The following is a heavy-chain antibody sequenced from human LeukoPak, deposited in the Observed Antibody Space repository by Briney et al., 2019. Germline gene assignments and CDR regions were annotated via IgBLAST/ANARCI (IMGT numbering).Heavy chain of an antibody. CDR1: GYTFTGYY. Sequence: ASVEVSCKASGYTFTGYYMHWVRQAPGQGLEWMGWINPNSGGTNYAQKFQGRVTMTRDTSISTAYMELSRLRSDDTAVYYCARDGSYDILTGLSYYYYGMDVWGQGTTVTVSS. J-gene: IGHJ6*02. V-gene: IGHV1-2*02. D-gene: IGHD3-9*01. CDR2: INPNSGGT. CDR3: ARDGSYDILTGLSYYYYGMDV.